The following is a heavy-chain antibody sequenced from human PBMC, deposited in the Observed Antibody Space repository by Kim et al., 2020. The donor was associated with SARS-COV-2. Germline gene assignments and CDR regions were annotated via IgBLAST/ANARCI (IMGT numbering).Heavy chain of an antibody. CDR2: LSPTGGKN. Sequence: GGSLRLSCAASGFTFSNHYMHWVRQAPGTGLEWVSLLSPTGGKNYYADSVRGRFTFSRDNSKNLVFLQMSHLSDDDTVFYFCARAAAYGYNVLDFWGRGT. V-gene: IGHV3-30-3*01. CDR3: ARAAAYGYNVLDF. J-gene: IGHJ6*02. CDR1: GFTFSNHY. D-gene: IGHD5-18*01.